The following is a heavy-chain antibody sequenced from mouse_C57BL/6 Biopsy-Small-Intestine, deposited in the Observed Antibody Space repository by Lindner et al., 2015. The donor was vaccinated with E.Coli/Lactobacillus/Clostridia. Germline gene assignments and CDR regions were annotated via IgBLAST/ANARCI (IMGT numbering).Heavy chain of an antibody. V-gene: IGHV1-62-2*01. CDR2: FYPGSGSI. D-gene: IGHD2-5*01. CDR1: GYTFTEYS. Sequence: VQLQESGAELVKPGASVKLSCKASGYTFTEYSIHWVKQRSGQGLEWIGWFYPGSGSIKYNEKFKDKATLTTDKSSSTVYMELSRLTSEDSAVYFCARHEGAYYTNPWFAYWGQGTLVTVSA. CDR3: ARHEGAYYTNPWFAY. J-gene: IGHJ3*01.